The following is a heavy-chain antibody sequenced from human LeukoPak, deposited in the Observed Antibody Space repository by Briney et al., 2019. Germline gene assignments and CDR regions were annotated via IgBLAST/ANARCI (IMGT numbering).Heavy chain of an antibody. CDR2: FDPEDGET. CDR1: GYTLTELS. Sequence: ASVKVSCKVSGYTLTELSMHWVRQAPGKGLEWMGGFDPEDGETIYAQKFQGRVTMTEDTSTDTAYTDLSSLRSEDTAVYYCVKPAHARGGPWFDPWGQGTLVTVSS. D-gene: IGHD1-14*01. J-gene: IGHJ5*02. V-gene: IGHV1-24*01. CDR3: VKPAHARGGPWFDP.